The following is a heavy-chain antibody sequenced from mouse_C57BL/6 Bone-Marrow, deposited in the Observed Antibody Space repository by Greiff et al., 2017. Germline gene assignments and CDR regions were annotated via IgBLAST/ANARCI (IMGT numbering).Heavy chain of an antibody. CDR1: GYSITSGYY. CDR3: ARGGLRAWFAY. D-gene: IGHD2-4*01. CDR2: ISYDGSN. Sequence: EVQLVESGPGLVKPSQSLSLTCSVTGYSITSGYYWNWIRQFPGNKLEWMGYISYDGSNNYNPSLKNRISITRDTSKNQFFLKLISVTTEDTATYSCARGGLRAWFAYWGQGTRVTVSA. J-gene: IGHJ3*01. V-gene: IGHV3-6*01.